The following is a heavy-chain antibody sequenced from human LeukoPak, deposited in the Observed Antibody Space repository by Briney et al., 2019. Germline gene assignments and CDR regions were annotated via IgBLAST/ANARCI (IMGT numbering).Heavy chain of an antibody. V-gene: IGHV1-2*02. CDR3: ARDLGGATMVRGVPYGMDV. D-gene: IGHD3-10*01. CDR2: INPNSGGT. Sequence: ASVKVSCKASGYTFTGYYMHWVRQAPGQGLEWMGWINPNSGGTNYAQKFQGRVTMTRDTSISTAYMELSRLRSDDTAVYYCARDLGGATMVRGVPYGMDVWGQGTTVTVSS. CDR1: GYTFTGYY. J-gene: IGHJ6*02.